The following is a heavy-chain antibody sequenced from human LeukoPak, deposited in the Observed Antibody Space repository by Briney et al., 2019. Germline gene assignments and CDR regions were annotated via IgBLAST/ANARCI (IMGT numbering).Heavy chain of an antibody. CDR1: GFTFSNFG. CDR2: ISYDGSNK. D-gene: IGHD3-10*01. Sequence: GGSLRLSCAASGFTFSNFGMHWVRQAPGKGLEWVAAISYDGSNKYYADSVKGRFTISRDNSKNTLYLQMNSLRTEDTAVYYCAKAAGTLGSTLFDYWGQGTLVTVSS. CDR3: AKAAGTLGSTLFDY. J-gene: IGHJ4*02. V-gene: IGHV3-30*18.